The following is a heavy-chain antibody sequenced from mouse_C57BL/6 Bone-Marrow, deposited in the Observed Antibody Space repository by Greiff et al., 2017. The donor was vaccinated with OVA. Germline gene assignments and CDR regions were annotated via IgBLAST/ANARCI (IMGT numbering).Heavy chain of an antibody. J-gene: IGHJ2*01. CDR3: ARDEITTVVATGGY. CDR1: GYTFTSYW. D-gene: IGHD1-1*01. Sequence: QVQLQQPGAELVRPGTSVKLSCKASGYTFTSYWMHWVKQRPGQGLEWIGVIDPSDSYTNYNQKFKGKATLTVDTSSSPAYMQLSRLTSEDSAVYYCARDEITTVVATGGYWGQGTTLTVSS. CDR2: IDPSDSYT. V-gene: IGHV1-59*01.